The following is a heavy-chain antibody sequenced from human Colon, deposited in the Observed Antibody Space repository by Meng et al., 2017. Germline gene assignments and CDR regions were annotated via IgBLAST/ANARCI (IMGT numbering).Heavy chain of an antibody. CDR1: AGSAVSGNSY. Sequence: QQEWARGAVGPPGAPLTPSSAVAGSAVSGNSYSGWSRQPPRKGLELIDYSDYGRSINYYPSLKSRVTMSVDTSKNSLSLKLNCVTADDTAVYYCAGGLWESDYWGRGILVTVSS. CDR2: SDYGRSI. V-gene: IGHV4-61*01. CDR3: AGGLWESDY. D-gene: IGHD1-26*01. J-gene: IGHJ4*02.